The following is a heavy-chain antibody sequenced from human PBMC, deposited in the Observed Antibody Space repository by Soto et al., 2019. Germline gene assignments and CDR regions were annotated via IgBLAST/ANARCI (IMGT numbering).Heavy chain of an antibody. CDR1: GFTFSSYA. CDR2: ISYDGSNK. J-gene: IGHJ6*02. V-gene: IGHV3-30-3*01. CDR3: AREKIKSLYYYYGMDV. D-gene: IGHD3-16*01. Sequence: GGSLRLSCAASGFTFSSYAMHWVRQAPGKGLEWVAVISYDGSNKYYADSVKGRFTISRDNSKNTLYLQMNSLRAEDTAVYYCAREKIKSLYYYYGMDVWGQGTTVTVSS.